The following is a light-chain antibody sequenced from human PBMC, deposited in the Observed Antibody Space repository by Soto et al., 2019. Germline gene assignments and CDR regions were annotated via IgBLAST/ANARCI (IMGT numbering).Light chain of an antibody. J-gene: IGLJ1*01. Sequence: QSALTQPPSASGSPGQSVTISCTGTSRDVGDYDYVSWFQQRPGKAPKLMIYEVTKRPSGVPDRFSGSKSGNSASLTVSGLQAEDEADYYCCSYAGSNTFVFGTGTKLTVL. CDR1: SRDVGDYDY. CDR3: CSYAGSNTFV. CDR2: EVT. V-gene: IGLV2-8*01.